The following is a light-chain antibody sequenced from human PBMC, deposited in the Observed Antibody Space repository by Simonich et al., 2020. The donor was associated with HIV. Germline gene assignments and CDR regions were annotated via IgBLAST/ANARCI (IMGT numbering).Light chain of an antibody. Sequence: QSALTQPASVSGSPGQAITISCTGTSIDVGGYNYVSWYQQHPGKAPTLMIYDVSRRPSGVSTRFSGSKSGNMASLTISGLQAEDEADYYCSSYTSSTTWVIGGGTKLTVL. CDR1: SIDVGGYNY. CDR3: SSYTSSTTWV. CDR2: DVS. J-gene: IGLJ3*02. V-gene: IGLV2-14*01.